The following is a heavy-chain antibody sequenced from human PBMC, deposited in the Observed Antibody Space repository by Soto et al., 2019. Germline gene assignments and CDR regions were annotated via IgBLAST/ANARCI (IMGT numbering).Heavy chain of an antibody. CDR1: GDSVSSNSAA. V-gene: IGHV6-1*01. Sequence: SQTLSLTCAITGDSVSSNSAAWNWISQSSSRGLEWLGRTYFRSKWYTGYAPSVKSRITINTDTSKNQFSLQLTSVTPEETAVYCCTDRDVQYWGQGTMVTVSS. CDR2: TYFRSKWYT. CDR3: TDRDVQY. J-gene: IGHJ4*02.